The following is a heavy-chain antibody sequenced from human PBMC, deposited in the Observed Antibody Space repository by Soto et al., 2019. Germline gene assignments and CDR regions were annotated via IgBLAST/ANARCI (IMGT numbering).Heavy chain of an antibody. Sequence: EVQLVESGGGLVKPGGSLRLSCAASGFTFSNAWMNWVRQAPGKGLEWVGRIKSKTDGGTTDYAAPVKGRFTISRDDSKNTLYLQMNILKTEDTAVYDCTTDLLFSGYYGPDAFAIWGQGTMVTVSS. CDR2: IKSKTDGGTT. V-gene: IGHV3-15*07. D-gene: IGHD3-22*01. CDR1: GFTFSNAW. J-gene: IGHJ3*02. CDR3: TTDLLFSGYYGPDAFAI.